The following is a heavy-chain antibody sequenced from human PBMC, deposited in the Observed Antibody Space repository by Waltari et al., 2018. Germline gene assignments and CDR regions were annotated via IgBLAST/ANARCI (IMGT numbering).Heavy chain of an antibody. D-gene: IGHD6-19*01. CDR2: ISYDGSNK. CDR3: AKDWSSGFDY. V-gene: IGHV3-30*18. J-gene: IGHJ4*02. CDR1: GFTFRSYG. Sequence: QVQLVESGGGVVQPGRSLRLYWAASGFTFRSYGMHWVRQAPGKGLEWVAVISYDGSNKYYADSVKGRFTISRDNSKNTLYLQMNSLRAEDTAVYYCAKDWSSGFDYWGQGTLVTVSS.